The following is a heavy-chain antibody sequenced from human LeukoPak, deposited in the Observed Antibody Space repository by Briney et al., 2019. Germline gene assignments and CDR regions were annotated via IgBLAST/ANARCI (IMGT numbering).Heavy chain of an antibody. D-gene: IGHD3-10*01. J-gene: IGHJ6*02. V-gene: IGHV3-23*01. CDR2: ISGSGGST. Sequence: GGSLRLSCAASGFTFNIYGMSWFRQAPGKGLEWVSAISGSGGSTYYADSVKGRFTISRDNSKNTLYLQMNSLRAEDTAVYYCAKGPDRRITMVRGVTRAYYYYGMDVWGQGTTVTVSS. CDR1: GFTFNIYG. CDR3: AKGPDRRITMVRGVTRAYYYYGMDV.